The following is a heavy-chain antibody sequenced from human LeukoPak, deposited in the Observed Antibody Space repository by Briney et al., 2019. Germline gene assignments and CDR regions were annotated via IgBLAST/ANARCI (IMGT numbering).Heavy chain of an antibody. J-gene: IGHJ5*02. CDR1: GGSLSSYY. V-gene: IGHV4-59*01. CDR3: ARDFNYDSSGYLYNWFDP. Sequence: SETLSLTCTVSGGSLSSYYWSWIRQPPGKGLEWIGHIYYSGSTNYNPSLKSRVTISVDTTKNQFSLKLSSVTAADTAVYYCARDFNYDSSGYLYNWFDPWGQGTLVTVSS. CDR2: IYYSGST. D-gene: IGHD3-22*01.